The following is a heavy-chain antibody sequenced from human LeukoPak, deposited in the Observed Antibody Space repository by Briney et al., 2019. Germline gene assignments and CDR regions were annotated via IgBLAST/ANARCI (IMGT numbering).Heavy chain of an antibody. V-gene: IGHV4-39*07. CDR2: INHSGST. J-gene: IGHJ4*02. Sequence: PSETLSLTCTVSGGSVSSGSYYWSWIRQPPGKGLEWIGEINHSGSTNYNPSLKSRVTISVDTSKNQFSLKLSSVTAADTAVYYCARVQGRPYYYGSGSYYNGEYYDYWGQGTLVTVSS. CDR1: GGSVSSGSYY. D-gene: IGHD3-10*01. CDR3: ARVQGRPYYYGSGSYYNGEYYDY.